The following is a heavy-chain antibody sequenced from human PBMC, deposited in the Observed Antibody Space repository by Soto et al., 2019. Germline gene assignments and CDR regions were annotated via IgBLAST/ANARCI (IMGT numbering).Heavy chain of an antibody. V-gene: IGHV1-8*01. J-gene: IGHJ5*02. D-gene: IGHD3-9*01. Sequence: QEQLVQSGAEVREPGASVKVSCKASGYTFASHDITWVRQTAGQGLEYMGWMNPLSEISKTTYLPNFRCRVSMTRYTSLETAYLERRGLRSDDTAVNFCAWGATAYYDCWNNPRGDWIDLWGQGTLVTVSS. CDR3: AWGATAYYDCWNNPRGDWIDL. CDR1: GYTFASHD. CDR2: MNPLSEISKT.